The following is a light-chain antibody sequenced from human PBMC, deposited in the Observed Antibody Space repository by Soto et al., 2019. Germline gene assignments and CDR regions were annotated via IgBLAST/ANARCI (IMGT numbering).Light chain of an antibody. CDR2: GAS. CDR3: QQYDSSPRT. CDR1: QTFTSGF. Sequence: EIVLTQYPGTLSLSPGERATLSCRASQTFTSGFLAWYQQKPGQAPRLLIYGASSRATGIPDRFSGSGSGTDFTLTISRLGPEDFAVYYCQQYDSSPRTFGQGTKVDIK. V-gene: IGKV3-20*01. J-gene: IGKJ1*01.